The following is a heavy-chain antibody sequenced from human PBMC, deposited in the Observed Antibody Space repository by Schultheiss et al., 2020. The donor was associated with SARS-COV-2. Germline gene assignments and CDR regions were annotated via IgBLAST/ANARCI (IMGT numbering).Heavy chain of an antibody. J-gene: IGHJ4*02. CDR3: VRVGGAGDWTFDY. Sequence: GGSLRLSCAASGFTFSGSAMHWVRQASGKGLEWVGRIRSKANSYATAYAASVKGRFTISRDDSKNSLYLQMNSLKTEDTAVYYCVRVGGAGDWTFDYWGQGTLVTVSS. D-gene: IGHD2-21*02. V-gene: IGHV3-73*01. CDR2: IRSKANSYAT. CDR1: GFTFSGSA.